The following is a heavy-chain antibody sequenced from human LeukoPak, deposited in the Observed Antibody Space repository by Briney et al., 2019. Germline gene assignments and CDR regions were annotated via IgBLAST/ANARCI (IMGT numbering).Heavy chain of an antibody. J-gene: IGHJ5*02. D-gene: IGHD3-3*01. CDR3: ARVTITIFGVTSNWFDP. CDR2: IYTSGST. Sequence: KSSETLSLTCAVSGGSISSYYWSWIRQPAGKGLEWIGRIYTSGSTNYNPSLKSRVTISVDTSKNQFSLKLSSVTAADTAVYYCARVTITIFGVTSNWFDPWGQGTLVTVSS. CDR1: GGSISSYY. V-gene: IGHV4-4*07.